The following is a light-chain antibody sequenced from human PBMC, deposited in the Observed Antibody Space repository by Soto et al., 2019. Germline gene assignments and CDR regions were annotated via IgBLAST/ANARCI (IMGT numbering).Light chain of an antibody. CDR2: GST. CDR1: DSNTGAGFD. J-gene: IGLJ2*01. CDR3: QSYDNSLNGVL. V-gene: IGLV1-40*01. Sequence: QLVLTQPPSVSGAPGQRVIISCTGSDSNTGAGFDVHWYQHLPGTAPKLLIYGSTIRASGVPDRFSGSKSGASASLAITALQAEDEADYYCQSYDNSLNGVLFGGGTQLTVL.